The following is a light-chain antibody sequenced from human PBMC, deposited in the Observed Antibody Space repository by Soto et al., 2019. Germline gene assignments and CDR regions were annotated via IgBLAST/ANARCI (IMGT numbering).Light chain of an antibody. V-gene: IGLV3-21*04. CDR3: QVWDVSTHHLV. CDR1: KVGSKS. J-gene: IGLJ3*02. Sequence: SYELTQPPSVSVAPGRTAILTCGGSKVGSKSVHWYQQKPGQAPVLVIYYDVDRPSGIPERFSGSNSGDTATLTIASVEAGDDDDYYCQVWDVSTHHLVLGGGTKLTVL. CDR2: YDV.